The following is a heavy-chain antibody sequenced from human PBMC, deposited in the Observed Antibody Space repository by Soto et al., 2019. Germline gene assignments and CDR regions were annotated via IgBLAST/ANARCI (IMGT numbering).Heavy chain of an antibody. CDR1: GFTLSSYG. Sequence: GGSLRLSCAASGFTLSSYGMHWVRQAPGKGLEWVAVISYDGSNKYYADSVKGRFTISRDNSKNTLYLQMNSLRAEDTAVYYCAKNIKQDTYYYDSSGPYPDYWGQGTLVTVSS. J-gene: IGHJ4*02. CDR2: ISYDGSNK. V-gene: IGHV3-30*18. CDR3: AKNIKQDTYYYDSSGPYPDY. D-gene: IGHD3-22*01.